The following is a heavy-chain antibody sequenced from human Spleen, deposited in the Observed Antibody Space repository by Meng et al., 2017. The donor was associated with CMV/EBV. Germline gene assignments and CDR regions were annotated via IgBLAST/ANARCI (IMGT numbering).Heavy chain of an antibody. Sequence: GSFSGYYWSWIRQPPGKGLEWIGEINHSGSTNYNPSLKSRVTISVDTSKNQFSLKLSSVTSADTAVYYCARGTISSLIVVVTATTFDYWGQGTLAPSPQ. D-gene: IGHD2-21*02. CDR3: ARGTISSLIVVVTATTFDY. V-gene: IGHV4-34*01. J-gene: IGHJ4*02. CDR2: INHSGST. CDR1: GSFSGYY.